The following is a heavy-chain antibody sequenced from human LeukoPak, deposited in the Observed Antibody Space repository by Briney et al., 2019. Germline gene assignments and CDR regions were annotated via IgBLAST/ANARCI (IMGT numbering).Heavy chain of an antibody. CDR1: GFTFSSYA. Sequence: GGSLRLSCAASGFTFSSYAMHWVRQAPGKGLEWVAVISYDGSNKYYADSVKGRFTISRDNSKNTLYLQMNSLRAEDTAVYYCAKDIVVVVAATKYYYYYYGMDVWGQGTTVTVSS. V-gene: IGHV3-30-3*01. D-gene: IGHD2-15*01. CDR2: ISYDGSNK. J-gene: IGHJ6*02. CDR3: AKDIVVVVAATKYYYYYYGMDV.